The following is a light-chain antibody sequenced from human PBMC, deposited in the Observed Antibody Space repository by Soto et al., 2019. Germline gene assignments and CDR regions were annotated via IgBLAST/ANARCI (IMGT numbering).Light chain of an antibody. Sequence: SVLTQPPSASGTPGQRVTISCSGSSSNIGVNYVYWYQQLPGTAPKLLIHTNNQRPSGVPDRFSGSKSGTSASLAISGLRSEDEADYHCATWDDSLSGVVFGGGTKLTVL. J-gene: IGLJ2*01. CDR1: SSNIGVNY. CDR3: ATWDDSLSGVV. CDR2: TNN. V-gene: IGLV1-47*01.